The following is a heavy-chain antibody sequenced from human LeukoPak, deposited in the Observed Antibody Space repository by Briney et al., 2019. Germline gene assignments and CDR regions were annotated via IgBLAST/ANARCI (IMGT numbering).Heavy chain of an antibody. J-gene: IGHJ4*02. Sequence: ASVKVSCKASGGTFSSYAISWVRQAPGQGLEWMGGIIPIFGTANYAQKFQGRVTITADESTSTAYMELSSLRSEDTAVYCCARDRSVNKEFDYWGQGTLVTVSS. CDR3: ARDRSVNKEFDY. CDR1: GGTFSSYA. D-gene: IGHD1/OR15-1a*01. CDR2: IIPIFGTA. V-gene: IGHV1-69*13.